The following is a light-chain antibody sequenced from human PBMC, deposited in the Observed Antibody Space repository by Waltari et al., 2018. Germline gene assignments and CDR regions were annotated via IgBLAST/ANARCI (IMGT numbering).Light chain of an antibody. Sequence: QSVLTQPPSASGTPGQRVTISCPGSSSNTGSNTVNWYQQLPGTAPKPPIYRNNARPSAVPDRCSGSKSGTSASLAISGLQSEDGADYYGAAWDDSLNGGVFGGGTKLTVL. CDR1: SSNTGSNT. J-gene: IGLJ2*01. CDR3: AAWDDSLNGGV. CDR2: RNN. V-gene: IGLV1-44*01.